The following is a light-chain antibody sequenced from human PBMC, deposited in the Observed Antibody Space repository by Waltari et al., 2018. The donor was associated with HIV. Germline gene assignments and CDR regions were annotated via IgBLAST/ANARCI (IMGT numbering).Light chain of an antibody. CDR2: END. Sequence: QSVLTRPPSVSAAPGQKVIISCSGSSSNIQTNYLSWYQQLPGTAPKLLIYENDKRPSDIPGRFSAAKTDTSATLVIAGLQTRDEADYYCGTWDSSLTIAVFGGGTKLTVL. J-gene: IGLJ3*02. CDR3: GTWDSSLTIAV. V-gene: IGLV1-51*01. CDR1: SSNIQTNY.